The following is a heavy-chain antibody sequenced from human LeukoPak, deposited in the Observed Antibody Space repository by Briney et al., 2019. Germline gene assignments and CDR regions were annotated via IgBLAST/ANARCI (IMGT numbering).Heavy chain of an antibody. CDR3: ARFRGIYGGGGWFDP. CDR1: GGSFSGYY. D-gene: IGHD1-26*01. CDR2: INHSGST. Sequence: SETLSLTCAVYGGSFSGYYWSWIRQPPGKGLEWIGEINHSGSTNYNPSLKSRVTMSVDTSKNQFSLKLSSVTAADTAMYYCARFRGIYGGGGWFDPWGQGTLVTVSS. J-gene: IGHJ5*02. V-gene: IGHV4-34*01.